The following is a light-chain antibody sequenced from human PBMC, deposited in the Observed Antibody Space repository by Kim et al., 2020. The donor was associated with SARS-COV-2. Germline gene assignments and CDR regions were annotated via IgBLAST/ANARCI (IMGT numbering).Light chain of an antibody. J-gene: IGKJ2*01. V-gene: IGKV1-17*01. CDR2: AAF. Sequence: DIQMTQSPSSLSASVGDRVTITCRASQGIGNDLAWYQQKPGKAPKRLFYAAFTLQTGVPSRFTGGRSGTEFTLTISSLQPEDFATYYCLQYNSYPYTFGQGTKLEI. CDR3: LQYNSYPYT. CDR1: QGIGND.